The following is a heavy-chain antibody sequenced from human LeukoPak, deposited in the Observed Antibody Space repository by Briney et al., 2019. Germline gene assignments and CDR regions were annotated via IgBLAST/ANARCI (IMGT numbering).Heavy chain of an antibody. V-gene: IGHV3-11*04. D-gene: IGHD2-2*01. CDR2: ISSRGTTI. J-gene: IGHJ2*01. CDR3: ARTHCSSTSCYAGKYWYFDL. CDR1: GFILSDYY. Sequence: GGSLRLSCAASGFILSDYYMSWIRQAPGRGLEWISYISSRGTTIYYAGSVKGRFIISRDNAKNSLFLQMNSLRAEDTAVYYCARTHCSSTSCYAGKYWYFDLWGRGTLVTVSS.